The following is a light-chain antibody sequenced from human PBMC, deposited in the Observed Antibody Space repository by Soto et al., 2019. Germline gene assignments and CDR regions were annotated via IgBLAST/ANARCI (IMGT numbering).Light chain of an antibody. V-gene: IGKV1-5*03. CDR2: KAS. J-gene: IGKJ1*01. CDR1: QTISSW. Sequence: DIQMTQCPSTLSGSVGDRVTISCRASQTISSWLAWYQQKPGKAPKLLTYKASTLKSGVPSRFSGSGSGTEFTLTISSLQPDDFATYYCQHYNSYSEAFGQGTKVDI. CDR3: QHYNSYSEA.